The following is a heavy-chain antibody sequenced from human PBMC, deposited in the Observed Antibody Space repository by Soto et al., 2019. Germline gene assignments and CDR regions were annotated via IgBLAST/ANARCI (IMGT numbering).Heavy chain of an antibody. Sequence: EVQLLESGGGLVQPGESLRLSCAASGFTFSSYAMSWVRQAPGKGLEWVSVISGSDDSTYYADCVKGRFTISRDNSKNTLYLQMISLRAEDTAVYYCANRSSSSTFDYWGQGTLVTVSS. J-gene: IGHJ4*02. D-gene: IGHD6-6*01. CDR3: ANRSSSSTFDY. CDR1: GFTFSSYA. CDR2: ISGSDDST. V-gene: IGHV3-23*01.